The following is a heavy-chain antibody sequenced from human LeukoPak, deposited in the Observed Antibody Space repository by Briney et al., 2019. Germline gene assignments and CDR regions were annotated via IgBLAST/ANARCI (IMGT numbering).Heavy chain of an antibody. CDR1: GGSFSGYY. J-gene: IGHJ4*02. CDR3: ATRIAAAYN. V-gene: IGHV4-34*01. CDR2: INHSGST. D-gene: IGHD6-13*01. Sequence: SETLSLTCAVCGGSFSGYYWSWIRQPPGKGLEWIGEINHSGSTNYNPSLKGRVTISVDTSKNQFSLKLSSVTAADTAVYYCATRIAAAYNWGQGTLVTVSS.